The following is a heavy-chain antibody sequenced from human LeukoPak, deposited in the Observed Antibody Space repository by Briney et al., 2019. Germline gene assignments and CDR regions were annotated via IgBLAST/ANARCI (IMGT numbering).Heavy chain of an antibody. CDR2: INHSGST. D-gene: IGHD6-19*01. J-gene: IGHJ6*03. CDR1: GGSFSGYY. V-gene: IGHV4-34*01. Sequence: PSETLSLTCAVYGGSFSGYYWSWIRQPPGKGLEWIGEINHSGSTNYNPSLKSRVTISVDTSKNQFSLKLSSVTAADTAVYYCARDSRIAVAGTYYYYYMDVWGKGTTVTISS. CDR3: ARDSRIAVAGTYYYYYMDV.